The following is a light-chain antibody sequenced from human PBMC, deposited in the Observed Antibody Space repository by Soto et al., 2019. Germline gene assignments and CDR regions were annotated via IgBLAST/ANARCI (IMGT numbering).Light chain of an antibody. CDR3: QQYNNWPPRDA. CDR2: GAS. V-gene: IGKV3-15*01. CDR1: QSVSSN. J-gene: IGKJ1*01. Sequence: EIVMTQSPATLSVSPGERATLSCRASQSVSSNLAWYQQKPGQAPRLLIYGASTRATGIPARFSSSGSGTEFTLTISGLQSEDCAVYYCQQYNNWPPRDAFGQGPKVEIK.